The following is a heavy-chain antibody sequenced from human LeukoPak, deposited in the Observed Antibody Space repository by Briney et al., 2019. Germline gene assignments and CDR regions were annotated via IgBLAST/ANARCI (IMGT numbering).Heavy chain of an antibody. CDR3: AGRLRYCSSTSCYPY. Sequence: SVKVSCKASGGTFSSYAISWVRQAPGQGLEWMGGIIPIFGTANYAQKFQGRVKITADESTSTAYMELSSLRSEDTAVYYCAGRLRYCSSTSCYPYWGQGTLVTVSS. V-gene: IGHV1-69*13. CDR2: IIPIFGTA. D-gene: IGHD2-2*01. J-gene: IGHJ4*02. CDR1: GGTFSSYA.